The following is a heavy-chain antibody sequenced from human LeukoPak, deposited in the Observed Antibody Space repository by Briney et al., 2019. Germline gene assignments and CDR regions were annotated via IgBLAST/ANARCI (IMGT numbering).Heavy chain of an antibody. J-gene: IGHJ2*01. D-gene: IGHD4/OR15-4a*01. Sequence: GGSLRLSCAASQFTLSNYAMHWVRQAPGKGLEWVAVIAHDGNNKFYSDSVKGRFAISRDNSKNTLYLQMGSLSAEDTAVYFCAKDGAANSYWYFDLWGRGTLVTVSS. CDR1: QFTLSNYA. CDR2: IAHDGNNK. CDR3: AKDGAANSYWYFDL. V-gene: IGHV3-30*09.